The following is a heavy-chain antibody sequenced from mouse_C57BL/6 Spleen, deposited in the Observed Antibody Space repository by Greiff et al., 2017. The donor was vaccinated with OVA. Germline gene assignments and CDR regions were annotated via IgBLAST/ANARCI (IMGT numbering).Heavy chain of an antibody. CDR1: GYSFTGYY. D-gene: IGHD1-1*01. V-gene: IGHV1-42*01. CDR3: ARWDTTVFDY. Sequence: VQLKESGPELVKPGASVKISCKASGYSFTGYYMNWVKQSPEKSLEWIGEINPSTGGTTYNQKFKAKATLTVDKSSSTAYMQLKSLTSEDSAVYYCARWDTTVFDYWGQGTTLTVSS. J-gene: IGHJ2*01. CDR2: INPSTGGT.